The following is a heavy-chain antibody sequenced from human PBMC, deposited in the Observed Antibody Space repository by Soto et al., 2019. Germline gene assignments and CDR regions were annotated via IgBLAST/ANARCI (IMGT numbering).Heavy chain of an antibody. CDR3: ARDSNNNWWGSWT. J-gene: IGHJ5*02. CDR2: IAVGSGNT. CDR1: GFTFTNSA. Sequence: SVKVSCKASGFTFTNSAVQWVRQARGQRLEWIGWIAVGSGNTNYSQKFQDRVTITRDISTSSAYMELSSLRSEDTAVYYCARDSNNNWWGSWTWGQGTLVTVSS. D-gene: IGHD1-1*01. V-gene: IGHV1-58*01.